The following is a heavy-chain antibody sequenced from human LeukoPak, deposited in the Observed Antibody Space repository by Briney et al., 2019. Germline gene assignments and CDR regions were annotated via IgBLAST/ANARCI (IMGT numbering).Heavy chain of an antibody. Sequence: GGSLRLSCAASGFTFSSYEMNWVRQAPGKGLEWVSYISSSGSTIYYADSVKGRFTISRDNAKNSLYLQMNSLRAEDTAVYYCARAELTGDLRFDYWGQGTLVTVSS. J-gene: IGHJ4*02. D-gene: IGHD7-27*01. CDR1: GFTFSSYE. CDR2: ISSSGSTI. V-gene: IGHV3-48*03. CDR3: ARAELTGDLRFDY.